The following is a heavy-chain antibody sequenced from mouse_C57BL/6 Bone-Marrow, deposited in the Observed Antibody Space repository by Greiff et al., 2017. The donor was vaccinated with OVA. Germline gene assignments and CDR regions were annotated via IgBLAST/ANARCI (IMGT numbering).Heavy chain of an antibody. D-gene: IGHD1-1*01. V-gene: IGHV1-19*01. Sequence: EVQLQQSGPVLVKPGASVKMSCKASGYTFTDYYMNWVKQSHGKSLEWIGVINPYNGGTSYNQKFKGKATLTVDKSSSTAYMELNSLTSEDSAVYYCALYYGSSPLLDSGGKGTTLTVSS. J-gene: IGHJ2*01. CDR2: INPYNGGT. CDR3: ALYYGSSPLLDS. CDR1: GYTFTDYY.